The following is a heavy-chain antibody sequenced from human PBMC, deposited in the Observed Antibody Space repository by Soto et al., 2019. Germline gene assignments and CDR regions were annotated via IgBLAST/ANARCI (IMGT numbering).Heavy chain of an antibody. D-gene: IGHD3-22*01. V-gene: IGHV3-33*01. CDR1: GFTFSSYG. CDR3: ARVHGHYYDSSGGVYWFDP. J-gene: IGHJ5*02. Sequence: QVQLVESGGGVVQPGRSLRLSCAASGFTFSSYGMHWVRQAPGKGLEWVAVIWYDGSNKYYADSVKGRFTISRDNSKNTLYLQMNSLRAEDTAVYYCARVHGHYYDSSGGVYWFDPWGQGTLVTVSS. CDR2: IWYDGSNK.